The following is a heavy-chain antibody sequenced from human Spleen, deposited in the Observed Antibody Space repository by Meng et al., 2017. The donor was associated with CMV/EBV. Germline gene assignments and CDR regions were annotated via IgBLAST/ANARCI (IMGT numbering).Heavy chain of an antibody. CDR1: GYTFTSYG. D-gene: IGHD1-26*01. CDR3: ARIRYGSYDYYYGMDV. V-gene: IGHV1-18*01. CDR2: ISAYNGNT. J-gene: IGHJ6*02. Sequence: ASVKVSCKASGYTFTSYGISWVRQAPGQGLEWMGWISAYNGNTNYAQKLQGRVTMTTDTSTSTAYMELRRLRSDDTAVNYCARIRYGSYDYYYGMDVWGQGTTVTVSS.